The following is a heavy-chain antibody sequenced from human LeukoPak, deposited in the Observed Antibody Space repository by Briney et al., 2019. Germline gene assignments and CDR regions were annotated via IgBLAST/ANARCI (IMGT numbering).Heavy chain of an antibody. V-gene: IGHV3-30*03. Sequence: GGSLRLSCAACGFSFTSYGMHWVRQDPGKGLEWVALITYDGYYKYYSDSVKGRFTISSDTSKNTLYLQMNSLRAEDTAVYYCARDLSPVVRASPMGYWGQGTLVTVSS. D-gene: IGHD3-10*01. CDR3: ARDLSPVVRASPMGY. CDR1: GFSFTSYG. J-gene: IGHJ4*02. CDR2: ITYDGYYK.